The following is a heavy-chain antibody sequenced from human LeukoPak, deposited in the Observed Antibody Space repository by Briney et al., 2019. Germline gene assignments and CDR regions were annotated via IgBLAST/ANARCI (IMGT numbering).Heavy chain of an antibody. CDR2: IMPMFGKT. V-gene: IGHV1-69*06. CDR1: GGTFSSYD. Sequence: SVKVSCKASGGTFSSYDISWVRQAPGQGLEWMGGIMPMFGKTNYAQKFQGRVTTTADKATSTAYMELSSLRSEDTAVYYCAGGRTDIVVVPATLRNYYFDYWGQGPLVTVSS. D-gene: IGHD2-2*01. CDR3: AGGRTDIVVVPATLRNYYFDY. J-gene: IGHJ4*02.